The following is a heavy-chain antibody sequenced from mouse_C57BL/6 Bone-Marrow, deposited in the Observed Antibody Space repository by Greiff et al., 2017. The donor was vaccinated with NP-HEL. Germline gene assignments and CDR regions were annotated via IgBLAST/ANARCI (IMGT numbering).Heavy chain of an antibody. V-gene: IGHV1-58*01. CDR3: ARSAWFAY. J-gene: IGHJ3*01. Sequence: VQLQQSGAELVRPGSSVKMSCKTSGYTFTSYGMNWVKQRPGQGLEWIGYIYLGNGYTEYNEKFKGKATLTSDTSSSTAYMQLSSLTSEDSAIYFCARSAWFAYWGQGSLVTVSA. CDR2: IYLGNGYT. CDR1: GYTFTSYG.